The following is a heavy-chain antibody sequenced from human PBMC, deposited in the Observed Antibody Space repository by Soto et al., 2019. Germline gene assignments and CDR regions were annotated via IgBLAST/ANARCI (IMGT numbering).Heavy chain of an antibody. J-gene: IGHJ5*02. CDR2: IDPSDSYT. Sequence: GESLKLCCKGSGYSFTSYWISWVRQMPGKGLEWMGRIDPSDSYTNYSPSFQGHVTISAYKSISTAYLQWSSLKASGTAMSYCGRHRGITIFRVVTSKWFDPWGQGTLVTVSS. D-gene: IGHD3-3*01. CDR1: GYSFTSYW. V-gene: IGHV5-10-1*01. CDR3: GRHRGITIFRVVTSKWFDP.